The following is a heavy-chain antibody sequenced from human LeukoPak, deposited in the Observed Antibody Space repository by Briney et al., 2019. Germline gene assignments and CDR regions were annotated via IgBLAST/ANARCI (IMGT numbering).Heavy chain of an antibody. Sequence: ASVKVSCKASGYTFTSYYIHWVRQAPGQGLEWMGIINPSGGSTSYAQKFQGRVTMTRDMPTSTVYMELSSLRSEDTAVYYCARDSGSYGAPGFDWGQGTLVTVSS. CDR3: ARDSGSYGAPGFD. J-gene: IGHJ4*02. D-gene: IGHD1-26*01. CDR1: GYTFTSYY. CDR2: INPSGGST. V-gene: IGHV1-46*01.